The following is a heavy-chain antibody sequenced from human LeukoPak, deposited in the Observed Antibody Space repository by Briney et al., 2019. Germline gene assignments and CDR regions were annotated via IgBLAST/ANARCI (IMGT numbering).Heavy chain of an antibody. J-gene: IGHJ4*02. CDR3: AKELGIDYVWGSYRPDY. V-gene: IGHV3-23*01. CDR1: GFTFSSYA. Sequence: PGGSLRLSCAASGFTFSSYAMSWVRQAPGKGLEWVSAISGSGGSTYYADSVKGRFTISRDNSKNTLYLQMNSLRAEDTAVYYCAKELGIDYVWGSYRPDYWGQGTLVTVSS. D-gene: IGHD3-16*02. CDR2: ISGSGGST.